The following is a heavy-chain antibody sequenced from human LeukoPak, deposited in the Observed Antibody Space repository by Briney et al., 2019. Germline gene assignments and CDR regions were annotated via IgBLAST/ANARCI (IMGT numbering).Heavy chain of an antibody. D-gene: IGHD6-19*01. J-gene: IGHJ4*02. CDR3: ARAITTRYSSGWYSVDY. Sequence: SQTLSLTCAISGDSVSSNSAAWNWIRPSPSRGLEWLGRPYYRSKWYNDYAVSVKSRITINPDTSKNQFSLQLNSVTPEDTAAYYCARAITTRYSSGWYSVDYWGQGTLVTVSS. CDR2: PYYRSKWYN. V-gene: IGHV6-1*01. CDR1: GDSVSSNSAA.